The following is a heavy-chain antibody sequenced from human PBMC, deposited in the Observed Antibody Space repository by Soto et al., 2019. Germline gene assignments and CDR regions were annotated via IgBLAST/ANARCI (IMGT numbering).Heavy chain of an antibody. D-gene: IGHD1-7*01. Sequence: QVQLQQSGPVLVKPSQPLSLTCAISGDSVSSNSSAWNWIRQSPSRGLEWLGRTYYRSRWYNDYAVSVKSRITINPDTSKNQCSRPMSSVTPEDTAVYSCAGTTSLQWYYMDLWGKEPTFTFSS. CDR2: TYYRSRWYN. CDR3: AGTTSLQWYYMDL. J-gene: IGHJ6*03. CDR1: GDSVSSNSSA. V-gene: IGHV6-1*01.